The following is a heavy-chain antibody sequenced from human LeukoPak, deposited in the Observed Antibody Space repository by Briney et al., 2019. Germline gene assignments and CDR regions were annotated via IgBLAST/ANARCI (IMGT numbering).Heavy chain of an antibody. CDR1: GGSISSSSYY. CDR3: ARDRYDFWSGYEFDY. D-gene: IGHD3-3*01. V-gene: IGHV4-39*07. Sequence: SETLSLTCTVSGGSISSSSYYWGWIRQPPGKGLEWIGSIYYSGSTYYNPSLKSRVTISVDTSKNQFSLKLSSVTAADTAVYYCARDRYDFWSGYEFDYWGQGTLVTVSS. J-gene: IGHJ4*02. CDR2: IYYSGST.